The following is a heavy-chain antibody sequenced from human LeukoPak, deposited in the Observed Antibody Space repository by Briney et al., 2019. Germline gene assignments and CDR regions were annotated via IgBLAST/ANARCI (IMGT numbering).Heavy chain of an antibody. J-gene: IGHJ4*02. Sequence: PSQTLSLTCTVSGGSISSGDYYWSWIRQHPGKGLEWIGYIYYSGSTYYNPSLKSRVTISVDTSKNQFSLKLSSVTAADTAVYYCATWPLRDGYNNFDYWGQGTLVTVSS. CDR1: GGSISSGDYY. CDR2: IYYSGST. CDR3: ATWPLRDGYNNFDY. V-gene: IGHV4-31*03. D-gene: IGHD5-24*01.